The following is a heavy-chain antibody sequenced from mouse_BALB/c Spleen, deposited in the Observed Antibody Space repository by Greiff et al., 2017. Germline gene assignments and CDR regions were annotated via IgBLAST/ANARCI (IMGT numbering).Heavy chain of an antibody. CDR2: ISDGGSYT. CDR3: ARDHLFAY. J-gene: IGHJ3*01. V-gene: IGHV5-4*02. CDR1: GFTFSDYY. Sequence: EVKVVESGGGLVKPGGSLKLSCAASGFTFSDYYMYWVRQTPEKRLEWVATISDGGSYTYYPDSVKGRFTISRDNAKNNLYLQMSSLKSEDTAMYYCARDHLFAYWGQGTLVTVSA.